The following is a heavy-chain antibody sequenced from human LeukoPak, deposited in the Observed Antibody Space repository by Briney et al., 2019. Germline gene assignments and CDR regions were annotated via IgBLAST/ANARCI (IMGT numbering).Heavy chain of an antibody. CDR2: ISYDGSNK. CDR3: AKGRGSSDWYFDY. J-gene: IGHJ4*02. Sequence: GRSLRLSCAASGFTFSSYGMHWVRQAPGKGLEWVAVISYDGSNKYYADSVKGRFTISRDNSKNTLYLQMNSLRAEDTAVYYCAKGRGSSDWYFDYWGQGTLVTVSS. CDR1: GFTFSSYG. V-gene: IGHV3-30*18. D-gene: IGHD6-19*01.